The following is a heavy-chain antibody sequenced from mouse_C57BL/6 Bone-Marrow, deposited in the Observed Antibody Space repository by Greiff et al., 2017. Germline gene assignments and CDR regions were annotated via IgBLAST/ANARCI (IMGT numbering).Heavy chain of an antibody. V-gene: IGHV1-64*01. D-gene: IGHD1-1*01. CDR2: IHPNSGST. Sequence: QVQLQQPGAELVKPGASVKLSCKASGYTFTSYWMHWVKQWPGQGLEWIGMIHPNSGSTNYNEKFKSKATLTVDKSSSTAYMQLSSLTSEDSAVYYCARSHYYGSSYPWYFDVWGTGTTVTVSS. CDR3: ARSHYYGSSYPWYFDV. J-gene: IGHJ1*03. CDR1: GYTFTSYW.